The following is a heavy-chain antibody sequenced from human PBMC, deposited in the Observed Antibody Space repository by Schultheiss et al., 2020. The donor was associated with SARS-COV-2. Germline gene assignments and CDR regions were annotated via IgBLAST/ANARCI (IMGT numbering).Heavy chain of an antibody. J-gene: IGHJ4*02. CDR2: ISSSSSYI. Sequence: GGSLRLSCAASGFTFSSYSMNWVRQAPGKGLEWVSYISSSSSYIYYADSVKGRFTISRDNAKNSLYLQMNSLRAEDTAVYYCASHGAYYYDSSGPVDYWGQGTLVTVSS. CDR1: GFTFSSYS. CDR3: ASHGAYYYDSSGPVDY. V-gene: IGHV3-21*05. D-gene: IGHD3-22*01.